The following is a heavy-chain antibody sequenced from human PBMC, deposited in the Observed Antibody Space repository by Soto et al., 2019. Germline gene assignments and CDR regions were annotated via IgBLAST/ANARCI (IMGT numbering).Heavy chain of an antibody. V-gene: IGHV1-18*01. D-gene: IGHD2-15*01. CDR1: GYTFTSYG. CDR2: ISAYNGNT. CDR3: ARDAVVVVAATPHYYYYGMDV. Sequence: ASVKVSCKASGYTFTSYGISWVRQAPGQGLEWMGWISAYNGNTNYAQKLQGRVTMTTDTSTSTAYMELRSLRSDDTAVYYCARDAVVVVAATPHYYYYGMDVWGQGTTVTVSS. J-gene: IGHJ6*02.